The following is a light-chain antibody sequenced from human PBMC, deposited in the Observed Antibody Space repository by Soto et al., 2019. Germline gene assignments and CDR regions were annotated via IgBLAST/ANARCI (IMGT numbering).Light chain of an antibody. J-gene: IGKJ3*01. V-gene: IGKV1-33*01. CDR3: QQWFT. CDR1: QDISNY. CDR2: DAS. Sequence: DIQMTQSPSSLSASVGDRVTITCQASQDISNYLSWYQQKPGKAPKLLIYDASNLETGVPSRFSGSGSGTDFTFTISSLQPEDIATYYCQQWFTFGPGTKVDIK.